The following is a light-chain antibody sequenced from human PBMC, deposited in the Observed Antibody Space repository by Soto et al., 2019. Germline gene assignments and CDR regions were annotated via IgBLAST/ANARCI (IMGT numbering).Light chain of an antibody. CDR1: QSVSSK. J-gene: IGKJ1*01. CDR2: DSS. V-gene: IGKV3D-15*01. Sequence: EIVMTQSPATLSVSPGERATLSCRASQSVSSKLAWYQHKPGQAPRLLIYDSSTRATGTPDGFSGTGSATDFTLTISRLEPEDFAVYYCHQYYRTPRTFGQGTKVDIK. CDR3: HQYYRTPRT.